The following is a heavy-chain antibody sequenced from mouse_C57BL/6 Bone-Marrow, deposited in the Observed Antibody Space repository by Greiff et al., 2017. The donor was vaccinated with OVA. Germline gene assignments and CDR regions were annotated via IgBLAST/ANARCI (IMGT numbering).Heavy chain of an antibody. Sequence: DVMLVESGGGLVQPKGSLKLSCAASGFSFNTYAMNWVRQAPGKGLEWVARIRSKSNNYATYYADSVKDRFTISRDDSESMLYLQMNNLKTEDTAMYYCVRGRDYAMDYWGQGTSVTVSS. CDR2: IRSKSNNYAT. CDR1: GFSFNTYA. V-gene: IGHV10-1*01. CDR3: VRGRDYAMDY. J-gene: IGHJ4*01.